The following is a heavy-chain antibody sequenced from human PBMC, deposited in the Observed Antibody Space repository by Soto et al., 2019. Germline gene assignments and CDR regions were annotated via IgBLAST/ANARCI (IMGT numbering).Heavy chain of an antibody. Sequence: QVQLQESGPGLVKPSQTLSLTCTVSGGSISSGGYYWSWIRQHPGKVLEWIGYIDYSGSTYYNPSLKGRVTISVDTSENQFSLKVSSVTAADTAVYCCAGRPSCSGNRCYTRNWFDPWGQGTLVTVSS. J-gene: IGHJ5*02. CDR1: GGSISSGGYY. D-gene: IGHD2-2*02. CDR2: IDYSGST. V-gene: IGHV4-31*03. CDR3: AGRPSCSGNRCYTRNWFDP.